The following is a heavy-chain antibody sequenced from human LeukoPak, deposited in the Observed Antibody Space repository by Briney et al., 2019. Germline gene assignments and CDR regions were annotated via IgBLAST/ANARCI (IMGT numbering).Heavy chain of an antibody. CDR2: IGSSRNYI. J-gene: IGHJ4*02. CDR1: GFGFSTYN. V-gene: IGHV3-21*01. D-gene: IGHD6-13*01. CDR3: ARVYSSSWYLDY. Sequence: GGSLRLSCAASGFGFSTYNMNWVRQAPGKGLEWVSSIGSSRNYIYYADSVMGRFTISRDNAKNSLYLQMNSLRVEDTAVYYCARVYSSSWYLDYWGQGTLVTVSS.